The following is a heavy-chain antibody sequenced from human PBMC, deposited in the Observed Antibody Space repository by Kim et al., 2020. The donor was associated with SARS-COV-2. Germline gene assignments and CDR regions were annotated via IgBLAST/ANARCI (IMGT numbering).Heavy chain of an antibody. J-gene: IGHJ4*02. CDR1: GFTFSSYS. Sequence: GGSLRLSCAASGFTFSSYSMNWVRQAPGKGLEWVSSISSSSSYIYYADSVKGRFTISRDNAKNSLYLQMNSLRAEDTAVYYCARDSKQQLDFDYWGQGTLVTVSS. CDR2: ISSSSSYI. V-gene: IGHV3-21*01. D-gene: IGHD6-13*01. CDR3: ARDSKQQLDFDY.